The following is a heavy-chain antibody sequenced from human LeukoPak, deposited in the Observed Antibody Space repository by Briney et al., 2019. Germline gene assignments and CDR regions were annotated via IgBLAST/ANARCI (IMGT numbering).Heavy chain of an antibody. J-gene: IGHJ4*02. CDR2: IRYHGSDK. V-gene: IGHV3-30*02. D-gene: IGHD2-15*01. Sequence: GGSLRLSCAASGFTFSSCGMHWVRQAPGKGLEWVAFIRYHGSDKYYVDSVKGRFTISRDNSKHTLYLQMNSLRPEDTAVYYCAKDRCSGGSCYIDYWGQGTLVTVSS. CDR3: AKDRCSGGSCYIDY. CDR1: GFTFSSCG.